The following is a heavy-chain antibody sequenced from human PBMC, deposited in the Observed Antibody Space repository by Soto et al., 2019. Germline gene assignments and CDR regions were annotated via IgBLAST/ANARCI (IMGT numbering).Heavy chain of an antibody. CDR2: IKSKTDPA. Sequence: GGSLRLSCAASGFSFSHAWMTWVRQAPGKGLEWVGRIKSKTDPAEYAAPAKGRFTISRDDSKNTLYLQMDSLQSGDTALYYCTTNPYWGQGTLVTVSS. CDR3: TTNPY. J-gene: IGHJ4*01. V-gene: IGHV3-15*01. CDR1: GFSFSHAW.